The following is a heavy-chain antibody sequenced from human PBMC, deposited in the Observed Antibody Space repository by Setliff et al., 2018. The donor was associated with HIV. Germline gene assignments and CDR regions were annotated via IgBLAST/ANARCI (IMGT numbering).Heavy chain of an antibody. CDR3: ARAAAAGRPYYYYFGLDV. J-gene: IGHJ6*02. D-gene: IGHD6-13*01. Sequence: SETLSLTCTVSGGSISSHYWTWIRQPPGKGLEWIGYIYTGGSTNYNPSLKSRVTISVDTSKNQFSLKLSSVTAADTAVYYCARAAAAGRPYYYYFGLDVWGQGTTVTVSS. CDR2: IYTGGST. V-gene: IGHV4-4*09. CDR1: GGSISSHY.